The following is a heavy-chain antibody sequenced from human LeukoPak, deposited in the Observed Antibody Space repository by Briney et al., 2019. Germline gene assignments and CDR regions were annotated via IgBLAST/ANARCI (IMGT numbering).Heavy chain of an antibody. CDR2: IKSKNDGGTT. D-gene: IGHD2-15*01. Sequence: GGSLRLSCAASGFIFNKAWMNWVRQAPGKGPEWVGRIKSKNDGGTTDYGSPVKGRFTISRGDSKNTLYLQMNSLITDDTAIYYCTPVMVEDRGFWGQGTLVTVSS. V-gene: IGHV3-15*01. J-gene: IGHJ4*02. CDR1: GFIFNKAW. CDR3: TPVMVEDRGF.